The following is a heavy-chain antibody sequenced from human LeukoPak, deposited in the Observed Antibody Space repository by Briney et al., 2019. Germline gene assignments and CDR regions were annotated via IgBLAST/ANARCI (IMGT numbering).Heavy chain of an antibody. CDR3: ARDMATGYCSGGSCLGGDYYASGAFDI. D-gene: IGHD2-15*01. J-gene: IGHJ3*02. Sequence: GGSLRLSCVASGFSFSTYWMSWVRQAPGKGLEWVANIKEDGSEKYYVDSVKGRFTISRDNSKNTLYLQMNSLRAEDTAVYYCARDMATGYCSGGSCLGGDYYASGAFDIWGQGTMVTVSS. V-gene: IGHV3-7*01. CDR1: GFSFSTYW. CDR2: IKEDGSEK.